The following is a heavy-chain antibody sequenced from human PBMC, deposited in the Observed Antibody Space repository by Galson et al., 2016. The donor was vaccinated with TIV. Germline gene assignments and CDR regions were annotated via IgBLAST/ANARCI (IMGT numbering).Heavy chain of an antibody. D-gene: IGHD3-9*01. Sequence: SVKVSCKVSGYTLTELSMHWVRQAPGKGLESLGGFDPDDGETIYAQKFQGRVTMTEDTSTDTAYRELSSLRSEDTDVYYCATSRGRYFDWLFGYWGQGTLVTVSS. CDR3: ATSRGRYFDWLFGY. J-gene: IGHJ4*02. CDR2: FDPDDGET. V-gene: IGHV1-24*01. CDR1: GYTLTELS.